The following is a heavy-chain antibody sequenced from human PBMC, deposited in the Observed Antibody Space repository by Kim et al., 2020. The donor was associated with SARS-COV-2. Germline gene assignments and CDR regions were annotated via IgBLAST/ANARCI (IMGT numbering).Heavy chain of an antibody. Sequence: PGSVKGRFTISRENAKNSLYLQMNSLRAGDTAVYYCARGGTGSYYYGMDVWGQGTTVTVSS. D-gene: IGHD3-10*01. V-gene: IGHV3-13*01. J-gene: IGHJ6*02. CDR3: ARGGTGSYYYGMDV.